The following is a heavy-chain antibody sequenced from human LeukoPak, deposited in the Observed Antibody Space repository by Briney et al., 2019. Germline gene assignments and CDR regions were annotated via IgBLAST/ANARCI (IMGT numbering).Heavy chain of an antibody. Sequence: NRSETLSLTCTVSGYAISSGFYWGWIRQPPGKGLEWIGAIHHSGGTYYNPSLKSRVTISIDTSKNHFSLKLSSVTAADTAVYYCARDRTTRGRMGYWGQGTLVTVSS. V-gene: IGHV4-38-2*02. CDR2: IHHSGGT. CDR1: GYAISSGFY. CDR3: ARDRTTRGRMGY. D-gene: IGHD1-14*01. J-gene: IGHJ4*02.